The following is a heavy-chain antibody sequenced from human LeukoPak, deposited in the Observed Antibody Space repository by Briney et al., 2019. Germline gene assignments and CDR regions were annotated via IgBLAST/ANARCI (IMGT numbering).Heavy chain of an antibody. Sequence: GGSLRLSCAASGFTFSDYSMNWVRQAPGKGLEWISYIGISSGNTKYADSVKGRFTISGDKAKNSLYLQMNSLRVEDTAVYYCATHYKYAFDNWGQGTLVTVSS. J-gene: IGHJ4*02. D-gene: IGHD5-24*01. CDR3: ATHYKYAFDN. V-gene: IGHV3-48*01. CDR2: IGISSGNT. CDR1: GFTFSDYS.